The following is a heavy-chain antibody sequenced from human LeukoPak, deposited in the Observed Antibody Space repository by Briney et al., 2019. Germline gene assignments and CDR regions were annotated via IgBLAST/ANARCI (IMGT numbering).Heavy chain of an antibody. CDR2: MNPNSGNT. Sequence: GASVKVSCKASGYTFTSYDINWVRQATGQGLEWMGWMNPNSGNTGDAQKFQGRVTMTRNTSISTAYMELSSLRSEDPAVYYCARGRVVVVPAASSRKTHYYYYYMDVWGKGTTVTVSS. CDR1: GYTFTSYD. D-gene: IGHD2-2*01. J-gene: IGHJ6*03. V-gene: IGHV1-8*01. CDR3: ARGRVVVVPAASSRKTHYYYYYMDV.